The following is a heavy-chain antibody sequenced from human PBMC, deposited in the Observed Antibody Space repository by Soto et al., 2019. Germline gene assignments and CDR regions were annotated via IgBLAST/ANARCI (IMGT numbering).Heavy chain of an antibody. CDR3: VSDRGYGHASVPYS. D-gene: IGHD5-18*01. Sequence: QAQLVESGGGVVQPGRSLRLSCAASGFTFSSYGMHWVRQAPGTGLEWVAVISYDGGLQHYADSVKGRFTISRDNSKNMELPQMNSLRAEDTAVYYCVSDRGYGHASVPYSWGRGTLVSVSS. J-gene: IGHJ4*02. CDR1: GFTFSSYG. CDR2: ISYDGGLQ. V-gene: IGHV3-30*03.